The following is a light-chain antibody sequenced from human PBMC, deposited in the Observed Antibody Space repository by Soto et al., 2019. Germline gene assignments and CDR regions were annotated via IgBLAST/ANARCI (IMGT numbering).Light chain of an antibody. CDR3: SSFAGRNTVI. V-gene: IGLV2-8*01. Sequence: QSVLTQPPSASGSPGQSVAISCTGSSSDVGAYNYVSWYQQFPGKAPQIMIYEVNKRPSGVPDRFSGSKSGNTASLTVSGLQAEDEADYYCSSFAGRNTVIFGGGTKLTVL. CDR1: SSDVGAYNY. J-gene: IGLJ2*01. CDR2: EVN.